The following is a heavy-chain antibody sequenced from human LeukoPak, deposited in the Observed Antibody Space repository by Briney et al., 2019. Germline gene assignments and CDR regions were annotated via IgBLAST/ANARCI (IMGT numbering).Heavy chain of an antibody. CDR3: ARDHPEYDILTGYYTTMYYFDY. D-gene: IGHD3-9*01. CDR2: ISDSGGST. Sequence: GGSLRLSCAVSGITLSNYGMSWVRQAPGKGLEWVAGISDSGGSTNYADSVKGRFTISRDNPKNSLYLQMNSLRAEDTAVYYCARDHPEYDILTGYYTTMYYFDYWGQGPLVTVSS. V-gene: IGHV3-23*01. CDR1: GITLSNYG. J-gene: IGHJ4*02.